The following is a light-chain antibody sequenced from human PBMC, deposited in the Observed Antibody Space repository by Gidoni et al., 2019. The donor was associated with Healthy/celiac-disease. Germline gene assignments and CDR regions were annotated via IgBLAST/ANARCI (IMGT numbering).Light chain of an antibody. Sequence: DIVSTKSPATLSLPPRERATLSGGASQSVSSSYLPWYQQKPGLAPRLLIYYASSRATGIPNRFSGSGSGADFTLTISRLVPEDFAVYYCRQYGSSPLTFGGGTKVEIK. CDR1: QSVSSSY. J-gene: IGKJ4*01. V-gene: IGKV3D-20*01. CDR2: YAS. CDR3: RQYGSSPLT.